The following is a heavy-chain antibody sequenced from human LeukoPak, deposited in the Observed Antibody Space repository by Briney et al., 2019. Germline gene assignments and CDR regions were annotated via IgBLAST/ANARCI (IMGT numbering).Heavy chain of an antibody. CDR3: ARGGYYANRGRFDY. D-gene: IGHD3-10*01. CDR2: IIPIFGTA. J-gene: IGHJ4*02. Sequence: ASVKVSCKASGGTFSSYAISWVRQAPGQGLEWMGGIIPIFGTANYAQKFQGRVTITADESTSTAYMELSSLRSEDTAVYYCARGGYYANRGRFDYWGQGTLVTVSS. V-gene: IGHV1-69*01. CDR1: GGTFSSYA.